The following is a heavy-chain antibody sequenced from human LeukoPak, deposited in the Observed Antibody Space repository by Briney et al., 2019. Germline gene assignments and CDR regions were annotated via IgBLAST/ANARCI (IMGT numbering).Heavy chain of an antibody. CDR2: IKLDENTA. J-gene: IGHJ4*02. D-gene: IGHD3-3*01. CDR1: GLSSTIYW. Sequence: GGSLRLSCAASGLSSTIYWMHWVRQVPGKGLVWVSRIKLDENTAYYADFVKGRFTISSDDAKTTVYLQMNSLRAEDSAVYYCARDRPFWNWGQGTLVTVPS. CDR3: ARDRPFWN. V-gene: IGHV3-74*01.